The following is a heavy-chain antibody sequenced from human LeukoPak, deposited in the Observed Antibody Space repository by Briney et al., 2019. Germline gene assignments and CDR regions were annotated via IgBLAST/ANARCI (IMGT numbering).Heavy chain of an antibody. Sequence: GGSLRLSCAASGFSFSNYGMSWVRQAPGKGLEWVSSISTSGSSTYYVDSVKGRFTISRDNSKNTLYLQMNSLRGEDTAVYYCARIPSPGWFDPWGQGTLVTVSS. CDR3: ARIPSPGWFDP. CDR1: GFSFSNYG. CDR2: ISTSGSST. V-gene: IGHV3-23*01. J-gene: IGHJ5*02.